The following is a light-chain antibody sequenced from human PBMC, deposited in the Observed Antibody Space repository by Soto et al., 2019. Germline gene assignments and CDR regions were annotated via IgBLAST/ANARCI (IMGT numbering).Light chain of an antibody. CDR3: CSYGGSYTWV. Sequence: QSALTQHRSVSGSTGQSVTISCTGTSSDVGGYNYVSWYQQHPGKAPKVMIYDVSKRPSGVPDRFSGSKSGNTASLTISGIQAEDEADYYCCSYGGSYTWVCGGGTKLTVL. V-gene: IGLV2-11*01. CDR1: SSDVGGYNY. CDR2: DVS. J-gene: IGLJ3*02.